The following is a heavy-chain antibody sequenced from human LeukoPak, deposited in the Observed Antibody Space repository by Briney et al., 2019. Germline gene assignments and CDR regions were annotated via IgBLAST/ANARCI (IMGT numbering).Heavy chain of an antibody. Sequence: ASVKVSCKASGYTFTSYAMHWVRQAPGQGLEWMGWINAGNGNTKYSQKFQGRVTITRDTSASTAYMELSSLRSEDTAVYYCARSYSGSYYADYWGQGTLVTVSS. CDR3: ARSYSGSYYADY. CDR1: GYTFTSYA. CDR2: INAGNGNT. J-gene: IGHJ4*02. D-gene: IGHD1-26*01. V-gene: IGHV1-3*01.